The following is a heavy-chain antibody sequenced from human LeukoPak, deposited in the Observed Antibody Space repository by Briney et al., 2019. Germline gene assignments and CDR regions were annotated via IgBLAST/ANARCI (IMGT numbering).Heavy chain of an antibody. CDR1: GFTFSSYA. Sequence: GSLRLSCAASGFTFSSYAMSWVRQAPGKGLEWVSAISGSGGSTYYADSVKGRFTISRDNSKNTLYLQMNSLRAEDTAVYYCAKDHSGSYKRDWFDPWGQGTLVTVSS. V-gene: IGHV3-23*01. D-gene: IGHD1-26*01. J-gene: IGHJ5*02. CDR3: AKDHSGSYKRDWFDP. CDR2: ISGSGGST.